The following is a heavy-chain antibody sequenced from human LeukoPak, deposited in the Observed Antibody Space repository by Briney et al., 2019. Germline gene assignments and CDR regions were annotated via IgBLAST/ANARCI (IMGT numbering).Heavy chain of an antibody. Sequence: GGSLRLSCAASGFTFSDYYMNWVRQAPGKGLEWVSYISSSGTTIDYADSVKGRFTISRDNAKNSLYLLMNSLRAEDTAVYYCARQVWSGWSRQFDYWGQGILVTVSS. D-gene: IGHD6-19*01. J-gene: IGHJ4*02. CDR2: ISSSGTTI. CDR1: GFTFSDYY. V-gene: IGHV3-11*01. CDR3: ARQVWSGWSRQFDY.